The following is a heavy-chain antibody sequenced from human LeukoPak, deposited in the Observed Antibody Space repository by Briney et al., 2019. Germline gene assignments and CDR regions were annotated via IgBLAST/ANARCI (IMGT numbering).Heavy chain of an antibody. V-gene: IGHV1-18*01. Sequence: GASVKVSCKASGYMFSNYGISWVRQAPGQGLEWIGWISAHNGNTKYAQNFQGRVTMTTDTSTSTAHMDLRSLRSDDTAVYFCARGDTSPLGSLWRLPPFDYWGQGTLVTVSS. CDR2: ISAHNGNT. CDR3: ARGDTSPLGSLWRLPPFDY. D-gene: IGHD5-18*01. J-gene: IGHJ4*02. CDR1: GYMFSNYG.